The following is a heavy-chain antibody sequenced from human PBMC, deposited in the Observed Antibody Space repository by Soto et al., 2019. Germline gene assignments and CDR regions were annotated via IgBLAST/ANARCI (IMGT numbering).Heavy chain of an antibody. Sequence: EVQLVESGGGSVQPGGSLRLSCAASGFTFSSYEMNWVRQAPGKGLEWVSYIGSSGGTIYYADSVKGRFTISRDNAKNSLYLQMNSLRAEDTALYYCARVYIAAGGMGVWGQGTTVTVSS. CDR3: ARVYIAAGGMGV. J-gene: IGHJ6*02. CDR2: IGSSGGTI. V-gene: IGHV3-48*03. D-gene: IGHD6-13*01. CDR1: GFTFSSYE.